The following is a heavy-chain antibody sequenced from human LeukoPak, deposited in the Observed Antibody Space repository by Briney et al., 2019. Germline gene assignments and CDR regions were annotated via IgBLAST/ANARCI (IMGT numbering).Heavy chain of an antibody. J-gene: IGHJ4*02. CDR1: GGTFSSYA. CDR2: IIPILGIA. V-gene: IGHV1-69*04. CDR3: ARDRFPVRGSYSDY. D-gene: IGHD1-26*01. Sequence: SVKVSCKASGGTFSSYAISWVRQAPGQGLEWMGRIIPILGIANYAQKFQGRATITADKSTSTAYMELSSLRSEDTAVYYCARDRFPVRGSYSDYWGQGTLVTVSS.